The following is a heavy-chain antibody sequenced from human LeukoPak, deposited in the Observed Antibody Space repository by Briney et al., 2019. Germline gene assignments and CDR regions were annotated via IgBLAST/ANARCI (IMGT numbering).Heavy chain of an antibody. J-gene: IGHJ4*02. D-gene: IGHD4-17*01. CDR2: ISSSSSYI. Sequence: GGSLRLSCAASGFTFSSYSMNWVRQAPGKGLEWVSSISSSSSYIYYADSVKGRFTISRDNSKNTLYLQMNSLRVEDTAVYYCARDGDGDYVFSYYFDYWGQGTLVTVSS. CDR3: ARDGDGDYVFSYYFDY. CDR1: GFTFSSYS. V-gene: IGHV3-21*01.